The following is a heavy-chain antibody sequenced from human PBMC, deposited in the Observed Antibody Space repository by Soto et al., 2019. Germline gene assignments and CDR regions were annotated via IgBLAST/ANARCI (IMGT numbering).Heavy chain of an antibody. J-gene: IGHJ4*02. D-gene: IGHD3-10*01. CDR2: INYSGST. CDR3: ARENYYALDY. CDR1: GGSISSYY. Sequence: KTSETLSLTCTVSGGSISSYYWSWIRQPPGKGLEWIGFINYSGSTHYNPSLKSRVTISLDTSKNQFSLKLNSVTAADTAVYYCARENYYALDYWGPGTLVTVS. V-gene: IGHV4-59*01.